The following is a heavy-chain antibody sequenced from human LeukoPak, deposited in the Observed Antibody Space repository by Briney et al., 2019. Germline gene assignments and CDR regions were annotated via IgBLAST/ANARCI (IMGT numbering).Heavy chain of an antibody. CDR3: ARVGVMATVNGYRYHSLDV. CDR2: NRSRGST. J-gene: IGHJ6*02. CDR1: GDSVRGYY. D-gene: IGHD3-16*01. Sequence: KPSETLSLTSGVPGDSVRGYYWSWIRRPPEKGLESNGPNRSRGSTDDSPSLKSRLALSLDSSKNQFSLNLNSVTAAGTAVYYCARVGVMATVNGYRYHSLDVWGQGTTVAVSS. V-gene: IGHV4-59*02.